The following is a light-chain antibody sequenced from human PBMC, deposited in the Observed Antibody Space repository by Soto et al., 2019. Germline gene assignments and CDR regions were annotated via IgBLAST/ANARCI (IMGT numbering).Light chain of an antibody. Sequence: QSVLTQPPSVSGAPGQRVTISCTGNSSNIGAGYDVHWYQQLPGTAPKLLIYGNSNRPSGVPDRFSGSKSGTSASLAITGLQAEDEADYYCQSYDSSLNGGVFGGGTKLTVL. CDR2: GNS. J-gene: IGLJ3*02. V-gene: IGLV1-40*01. CDR1: SSNIGAGYD. CDR3: QSYDSSLNGGV.